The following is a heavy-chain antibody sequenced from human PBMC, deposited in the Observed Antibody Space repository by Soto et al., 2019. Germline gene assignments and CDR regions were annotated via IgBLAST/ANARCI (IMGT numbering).Heavy chain of an antibody. CDR1: GGTFSSYA. Sequence: QVQLVQSGAEVKKPGSSVKVSCKASGGTFSSYAISWVRQAPGQGLEWMGGIIPIFGTANYAQKFQGRVXIXAXXSTSTAYMELSSLRSEDTAVYYCARGSVGRTAFLIWGQGTLVTVSS. CDR3: ARGSVGRTAFLI. J-gene: IGHJ4*02. D-gene: IGHD6-19*01. V-gene: IGHV1-69*12. CDR2: IIPIFGTA.